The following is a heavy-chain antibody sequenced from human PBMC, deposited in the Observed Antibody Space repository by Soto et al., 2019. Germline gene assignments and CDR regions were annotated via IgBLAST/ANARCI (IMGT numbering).Heavy chain of an antibody. V-gene: IGHV4-31*03. CDR2: IYYSGST. CDR3: ARQLHLGELSSPPDY. D-gene: IGHD3-16*02. J-gene: IGHJ4*02. Sequence: SETLSLTCTVSGGSISSGGYYWSWIRQHPGKGLEWIGYIYYSGSTYYNPSLKSRVTISVDTSKNQFSLKLSSVTAADTAVYYCARQLHLGELSSPPDYWGQGALVTVSS. CDR1: GGSISSGGYY.